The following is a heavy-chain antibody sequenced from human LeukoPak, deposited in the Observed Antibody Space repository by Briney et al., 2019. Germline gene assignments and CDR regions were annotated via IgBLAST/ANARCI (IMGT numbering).Heavy chain of an antibody. Sequence: SETLSLTCAVSGYSISSGYYGSWIRQSPGKGLEWIATINHSEETYYNPSLKSRATISVETSNTQFSLNLSSVTAAATAVYYCASYTANKSGYYFDFWGQGTLVTVSS. CDR3: ASYTANKSGYYFDF. V-gene: IGHV4-38-2*01. CDR1: GYSISSGYY. CDR2: INHSEET. D-gene: IGHD2-2*02. J-gene: IGHJ4*02.